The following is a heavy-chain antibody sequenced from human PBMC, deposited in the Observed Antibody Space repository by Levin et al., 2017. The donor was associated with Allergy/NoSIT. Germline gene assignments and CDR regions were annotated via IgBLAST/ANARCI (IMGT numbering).Heavy chain of an antibody. CDR3: ARRSWKYYGRSGYPLFDP. CDR1: GFSLSTSGVG. V-gene: IGHV2-5*02. Sequence: ESGPTLVKPTQTLTLTCTFSGFSLSTSGVGVTWIRQPPGKALEWLALIYWDDEKRYSPSLKSRLTITRDTSKNQVVLTMTNMDPVDTATYYCARRSWKYYGRSGYPLFDPWGQGTLVTVSS. J-gene: IGHJ5*02. CDR2: IYWDDEK. D-gene: IGHD3-22*01.